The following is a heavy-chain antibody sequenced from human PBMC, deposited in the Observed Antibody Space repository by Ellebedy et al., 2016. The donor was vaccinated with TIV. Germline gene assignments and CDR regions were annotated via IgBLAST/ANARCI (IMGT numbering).Heavy chain of an antibody. Sequence: GGSLRLSCAASGFTFSSYGMHWVRQAPGKGLEWVAVISYDGSNKYYADSVKGRFTISRDNSKNTLYLQMNSLRAEDTAVYYCARDILLVVTAPLDYWGQGTLVTVSS. J-gene: IGHJ4*02. CDR1: GFTFSSYG. V-gene: IGHV3-30*03. CDR2: ISYDGSNK. D-gene: IGHD2-21*02. CDR3: ARDILLVVTAPLDY.